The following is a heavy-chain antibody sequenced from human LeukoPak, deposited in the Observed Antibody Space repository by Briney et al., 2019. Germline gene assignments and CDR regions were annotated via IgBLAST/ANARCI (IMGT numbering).Heavy chain of an antibody. CDR2: IYYSGNT. Sequence: PSETLSLTCTVSGGSISSYYWSWIRQPPGKGLEWIGYIYYSGNTNYNPSLKSRVTISVDTSKNQFSLKLSSVTAADTAVYYCARHVTISGPYDASDIWGQGTMVTVSP. CDR1: GGSISSYY. D-gene: IGHD5-24*01. V-gene: IGHV4-59*08. J-gene: IGHJ3*02. CDR3: ARHVTISGPYDASDI.